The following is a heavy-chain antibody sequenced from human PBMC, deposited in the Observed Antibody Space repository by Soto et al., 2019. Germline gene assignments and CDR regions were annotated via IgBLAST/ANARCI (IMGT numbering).Heavy chain of an antibody. Sequence: ASVKVSCKASGYTFTGYCMHWVRQAPGQGLEWMGWINPNSGGTNYAQKFQGWVTMTRDTSISTAYMELSRLRSDDTAVYYCARPGYSYGYPGMDVWGQGTTVTVSS. CDR3: ARPGYSYGYPGMDV. V-gene: IGHV1-2*04. CDR1: GYTFTGYC. J-gene: IGHJ6*02. D-gene: IGHD5-18*01. CDR2: INPNSGGT.